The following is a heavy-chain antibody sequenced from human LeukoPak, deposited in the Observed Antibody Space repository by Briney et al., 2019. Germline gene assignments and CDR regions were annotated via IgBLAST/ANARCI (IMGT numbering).Heavy chain of an antibody. V-gene: IGHV1-8*03. CDR2: MNPNSGNT. J-gene: IGHJ4*02. Sequence: VASVKVSCKASGYTFTSYDINWVRQATGQGLEWMGWMNPNSGNTGYAQKFQGRVTITRNTSISTAYMELSSLRSEDTAVYYCARVGAAAGIDYWGQGTLVTVSS. CDR1: GYTFTSYD. CDR3: ARVGAAAGIDY. D-gene: IGHD6-13*01.